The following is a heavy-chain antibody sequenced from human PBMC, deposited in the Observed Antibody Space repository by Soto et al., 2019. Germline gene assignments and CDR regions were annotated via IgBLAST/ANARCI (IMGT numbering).Heavy chain of an antibody. D-gene: IGHD6-13*01. V-gene: IGHV4-59*01. CDR1: GGSISSYY. Sequence: QVQLQESGPGLVKPSETLSLTCTVSGGSISSYYWSWIRQPPGKGLQWIGYIYYSGSTNYNPSLKSRVTISVDTSKNQFSLKLSSVTAADTAVYYCARGQTAGTLVYFDYWGQGTLVTVSS. CDR2: IYYSGST. J-gene: IGHJ4*02. CDR3: ARGQTAGTLVYFDY.